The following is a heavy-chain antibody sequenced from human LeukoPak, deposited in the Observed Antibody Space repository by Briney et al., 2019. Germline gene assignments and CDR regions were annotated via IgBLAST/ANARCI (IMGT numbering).Heavy chain of an antibody. Sequence: GGTLRLSCAASGFTFDDYGMSWVRQAPGKGLEWVSTISDGGGITYYADSVKGRFTISRDNSKNTLYLQMNSLRAEDTAVYYCAKDGGEYYDILTGYYPRLYYMDVWGKGTTVTISS. CDR1: GFTFDDYG. CDR2: ISDGGGIT. D-gene: IGHD3-9*01. CDR3: AKDGGEYYDILTGYYPRLYYMDV. V-gene: IGHV3-23*01. J-gene: IGHJ6*03.